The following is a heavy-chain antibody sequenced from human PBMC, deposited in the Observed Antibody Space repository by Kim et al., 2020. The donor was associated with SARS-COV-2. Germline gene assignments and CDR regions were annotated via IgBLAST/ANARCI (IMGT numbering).Heavy chain of an antibody. D-gene: IGHD2-21*02. V-gene: IGHV4-39*07. Sequence: SRVTISVDTSKNQFSLKLSSVTAADTAVYYCARPEPSYCGGDCYSNWFDPWGQGTLVTVSS. J-gene: IGHJ5*02. CDR3: ARPEPSYCGGDCYSNWFDP.